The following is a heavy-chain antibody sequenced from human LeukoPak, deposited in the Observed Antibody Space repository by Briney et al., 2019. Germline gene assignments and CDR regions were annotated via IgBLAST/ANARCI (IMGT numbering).Heavy chain of an antibody. CDR2: IYYSGST. CDR3: ARYNYGSGNFDY. J-gene: IGHJ4*02. CDR1: GGSIRSYY. Sequence: SETLSLTCTVSGGSIRSYYWGWIRQPPGKKLEWIGYIYYSGSTNYDPSLKSRVTISVDTSKNQFSLKLSSVTAADTAVYYCARYNYGSGNFDYWGLGTLVTVSS. V-gene: IGHV4-59*08. D-gene: IGHD5-18*01.